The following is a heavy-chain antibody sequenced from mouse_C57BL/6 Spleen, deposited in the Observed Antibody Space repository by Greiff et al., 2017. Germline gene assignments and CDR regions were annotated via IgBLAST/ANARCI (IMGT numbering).Heavy chain of an antibody. D-gene: IGHD1-1*01. CDR1: GFTFSSYT. J-gene: IGHJ1*03. CDR3: ARTITTVVARYFDV. CDR2: ISGGGGNT. Sequence: EVHLVESGGGLVKPGGSLKLSCAASGFTFSSYTMSWVRQTPETRLEWVATISGGGGNTYYPDSVKGRFTISRDNAKNTLYLQLSSLRSEDTALXYCARTITTVVARYFDVWGTGTTVTVSS. V-gene: IGHV5-9*01.